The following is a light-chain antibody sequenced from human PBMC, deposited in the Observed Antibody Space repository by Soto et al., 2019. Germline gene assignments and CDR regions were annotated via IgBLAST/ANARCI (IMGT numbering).Light chain of an antibody. Sequence: EVVLTQSPGTLSLSPGERATLSCRASQSVTNNYLAWYQQRPGLAPRLLIYGASSRATGIPDRFSGSGSGTDFTLTISSLEPEDFAVYYCQQRSNWPRITFGQGTRLEIK. CDR3: QQRSNWPRIT. CDR2: GAS. CDR1: QSVTNNY. J-gene: IGKJ5*01. V-gene: IGKV3D-20*02.